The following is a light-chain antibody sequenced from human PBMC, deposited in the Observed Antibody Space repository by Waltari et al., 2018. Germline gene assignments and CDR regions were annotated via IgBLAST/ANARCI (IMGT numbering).Light chain of an antibody. V-gene: IGKV3-20*01. Sequence: EIVLTQSPATLSLSPGERAIVSCRASQSAGRTLAWYQQKPGQAPRLLIYGASNRATGIPDRFIGSGAGTEFSLTISGVETEDSAVYYCQHYLRLPVAFGQGTKVEIK. CDR1: QSAGRT. CDR3: QHYLRLPVA. J-gene: IGKJ1*01. CDR2: GAS.